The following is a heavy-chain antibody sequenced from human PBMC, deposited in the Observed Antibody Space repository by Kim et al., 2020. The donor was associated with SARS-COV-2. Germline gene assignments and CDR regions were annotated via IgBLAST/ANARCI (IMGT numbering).Heavy chain of an antibody. D-gene: IGHD7-27*01. CDR2: NGASGYTT. CDR1: GFTFSSYV. Sequence: GGSLRLSCAASGFTFSSYVMNWVRQAPGKGLEWVSSNGASGYTTYYADSVKGRFTISRDNSKNTLYLQMHSLTVEDTAIYYCAKRGLLGAFDLWGQGTVVTVSS. CDR3: AKRGLLGAFDL. V-gene: IGHV3-23*01. J-gene: IGHJ3*01.